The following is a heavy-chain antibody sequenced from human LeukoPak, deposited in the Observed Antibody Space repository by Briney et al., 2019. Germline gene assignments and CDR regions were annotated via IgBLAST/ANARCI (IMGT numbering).Heavy chain of an antibody. CDR3: ARGVYIAAAQYGY. D-gene: IGHD6-13*01. J-gene: IGHJ4*02. CDR2: IYYSGTT. Sequence: SETLSLTCTVSGGSISSYYWSWIRQPPGKGLEWIGYIYYSGTTNYNPSLKSRVNISVDTSKHQFSLKLRSVTDADTAVYSCARGVYIAAAQYGYWGQGTLVTVSS. CDR1: GGSISSYY. V-gene: IGHV4-59*01.